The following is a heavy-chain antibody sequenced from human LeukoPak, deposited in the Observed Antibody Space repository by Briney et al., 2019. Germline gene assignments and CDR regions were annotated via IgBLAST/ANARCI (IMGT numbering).Heavy chain of an antibody. CDR2: INPNSGGT. CDR1: GYTFTGYY. V-gene: IGHV1-2*02. CDR3: ATDRLNYDILTGYNSRPSWDAFDI. J-gene: IGHJ3*02. Sequence: ASVKVSCKASGYTFTGYYMHWVRQAPGQGLEWMGWINPNSGGTNYAQKFQGRVTMTRDTSISTAYMELNSLRSEDTAVYYCATDRLNYDILTGYNSRPSWDAFDIWGQGTMVTVSS. D-gene: IGHD3-9*01.